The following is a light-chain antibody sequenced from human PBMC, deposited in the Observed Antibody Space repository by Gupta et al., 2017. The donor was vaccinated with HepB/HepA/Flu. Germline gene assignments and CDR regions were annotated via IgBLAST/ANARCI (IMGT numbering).Light chain of an antibody. J-gene: IGKJ4*01. CDR2: DAS. CDR3: KQYDKLPHT. CDR1: QDISNY. Sequence: LQITPSPSPLSASVEDRVTITCPASQDISNYLNWYQQKPGKAPKLRIYDASNLETGGPSRFSGSGSGTDVTFAIRGLQPEDMAKDNWKQYDKLPHTFGGGTKVEVK. V-gene: IGKV1-33*01.